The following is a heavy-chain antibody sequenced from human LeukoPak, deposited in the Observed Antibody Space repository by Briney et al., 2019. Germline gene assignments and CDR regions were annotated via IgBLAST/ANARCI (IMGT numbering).Heavy chain of an antibody. CDR2: ISGSGDST. Sequence: GGSLRLSCAVSGFTFSSYAMSWVRQAPGKGLEWVSDISGSGDSTNYADSVKGRFTISRDNSKNTLYLQMNSLRAEDTAVYYCAKVPTYGSGSHWFDPWGQGTLVTVSS. V-gene: IGHV3-23*01. J-gene: IGHJ5*02. D-gene: IGHD3-10*01. CDR3: AKVPTYGSGSHWFDP. CDR1: GFTFSSYA.